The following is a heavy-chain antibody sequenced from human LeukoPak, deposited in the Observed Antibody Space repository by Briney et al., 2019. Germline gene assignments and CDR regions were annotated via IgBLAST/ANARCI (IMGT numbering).Heavy chain of an antibody. CDR2: ISAYNGNT. CDR1: GYTFTSYG. J-gene: IGHJ5*02. CDR3: AKRGLVGSSGFKNNWFDP. D-gene: IGHD3-22*01. Sequence: ASVKVSCKASGYTFTSYGISWVRQAPGQGLEWMGWISAYNGNTNYAQKLQGRVTMTTDTSTSTAYMELRSLRSGDTAVYYCAKRGLVGSSGFKNNWFDPWGQGTLVTVSS. V-gene: IGHV1-18*01.